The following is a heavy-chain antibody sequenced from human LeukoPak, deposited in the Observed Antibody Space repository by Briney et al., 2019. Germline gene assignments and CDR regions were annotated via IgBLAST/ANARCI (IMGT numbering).Heavy chain of an antibody. J-gene: IGHJ3*02. CDR3: ATSGDPNAFDI. CDR1: GGSISSYY. D-gene: IGHD7-27*01. V-gene: IGHV4-59*01. Sequence: SETLSLTCTVSGGSISSYYWSWIRQPPGKGLEWIGYIYYSGSTNYNPSLKSRVTISVDTSKDQFSLKLSSVTAADTAVYYCATSGDPNAFDIWGQGAMVTVSS. CDR2: IYYSGST.